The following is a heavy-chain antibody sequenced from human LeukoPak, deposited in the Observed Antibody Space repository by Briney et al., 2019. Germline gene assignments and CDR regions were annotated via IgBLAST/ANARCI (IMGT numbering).Heavy chain of an antibody. CDR2: IKQDGSER. J-gene: IGHJ4*02. Sequence: GGSLRLSCAASGFTFSNYWMTWVRQAPGKGLEWVANIKQDGSERYYVDSVKGRFTISRDNAKNSLYLQMNSLRVEDTAVYYCARDLGREFDYWGQGTLVTVSS. V-gene: IGHV3-7*03. CDR1: GFTFSNYW. CDR3: ARDLGREFDY. D-gene: IGHD1-1*01.